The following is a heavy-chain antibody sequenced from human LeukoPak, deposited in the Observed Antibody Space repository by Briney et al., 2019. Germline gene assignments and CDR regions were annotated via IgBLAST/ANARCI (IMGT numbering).Heavy chain of an antibody. V-gene: IGHV3-11*04. J-gene: IGHJ6*03. CDR3: ARVGLGSGYPYYYYYMDV. Sequence: GVLRLSCAASGFTFSDYYMSWIRQAPGKGLEWVSYISSSGSTIYYADSVKGRFTISRDNAKNSLYLQMNSLRAEDTAVYYCARVGLGSGYPYYYYYMDVWGKGTTVTVSS. CDR2: ISSSGSTI. D-gene: IGHD3-22*01. CDR1: GFTFSDYY.